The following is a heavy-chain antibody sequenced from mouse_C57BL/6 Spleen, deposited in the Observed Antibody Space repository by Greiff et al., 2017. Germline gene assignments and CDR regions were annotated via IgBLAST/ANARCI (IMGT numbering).Heavy chain of an antibody. V-gene: IGHV3-6*01. CDR1: GYSITSGYY. CDR3: ALYDRPDYAMDY. Sequence: EVQLQESGPGLVQPSQSLSLTCSVTGYSITSGYYWNWLRQFPGKKLEWMGYISYDGSNNYHPSLKNRISITRDTSKNQFFLKLNSVTTEDTATYYCALYDRPDYAMDYWGQGTSVTVSS. J-gene: IGHJ4*01. D-gene: IGHD1-1*01. CDR2: ISYDGSN.